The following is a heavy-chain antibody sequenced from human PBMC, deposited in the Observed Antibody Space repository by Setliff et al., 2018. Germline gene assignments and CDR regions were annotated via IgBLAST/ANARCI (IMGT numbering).Heavy chain of an antibody. CDR1: GGTFSDYY. CDR2: INHRGST. CDR3: ARGRNIAARLLDS. D-gene: IGHD6-6*01. V-gene: IGHV4-34*01. Sequence: PSETLSLTCAAYGGTFSDYYWTWIRQPPGKGLEWIGEINHRGSTNYNPSLKSRATISIDTSKDQFSLKLISMGAADTAVYFCARGRNIAARLLDSWGQGALVTSPQ. J-gene: IGHJ4*02.